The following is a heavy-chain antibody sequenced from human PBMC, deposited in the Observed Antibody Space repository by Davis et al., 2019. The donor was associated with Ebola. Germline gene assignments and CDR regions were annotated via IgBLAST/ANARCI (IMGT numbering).Heavy chain of an antibody. CDR3: ARGWLRSAFDQ. Sequence: LRLSCAISGDSVSGSSGAWNWIRQSPSRGLEWLGRTYYSSKWYTDSTLSVKSRITISAETAKNQLSLHLDSVTPEDTAVYYCARGWLRSAFDQWGQGTLVTVSS. V-gene: IGHV6-1*01. CDR1: GDSVSGSSGA. J-gene: IGHJ4*02. CDR2: TYYSSKWYT. D-gene: IGHD5-12*01.